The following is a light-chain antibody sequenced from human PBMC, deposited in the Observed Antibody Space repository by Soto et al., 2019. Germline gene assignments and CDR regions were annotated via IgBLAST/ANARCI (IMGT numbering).Light chain of an antibody. Sequence: PGERATIFCRASQTVSSYLLWYQQTNGQAPRILIYDASNRDTGVPARFTGIWSETDCTLPLSRLEPEDCVADYRQHRMNWPLAFGQGTRLEIK. J-gene: IGKJ5*01. V-gene: IGKV3-11*01. CDR1: QTVSSY. CDR2: DAS. CDR3: QHRMNWPLA.